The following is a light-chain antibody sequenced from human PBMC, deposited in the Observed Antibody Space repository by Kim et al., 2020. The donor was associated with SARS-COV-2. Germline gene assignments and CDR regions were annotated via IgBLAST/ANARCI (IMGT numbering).Light chain of an antibody. J-gene: IGKJ2*01. CDR1: QSISSW. V-gene: IGKV1-5*03. CDR2: KAS. Sequence: DIQMTQSPSTLSASVGDRVTITCRASQSISSWLAWYQQKPGKAPKLLIYKASSLESGVPSRFSGSGSGTEFTLTISSLQPDDFATYHCQQYNSYSYTFGQGTKLEI. CDR3: QQYNSYSYT.